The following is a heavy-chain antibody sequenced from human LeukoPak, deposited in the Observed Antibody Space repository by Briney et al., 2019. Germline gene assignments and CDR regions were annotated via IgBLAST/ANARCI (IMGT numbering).Heavy chain of an antibody. CDR3: ASEGSSSLGLDY. J-gene: IGHJ4*02. Sequence: GGSLRLSCAASGFTFTSYAMSWVRQAPGKGLEWVANIKQDGSEKYYVDSVKGRFTISRDNAKNSLYLQVNSLRAEDTAVYYCASEGSSSLGLDYWGQGTLVTVSS. CDR2: IKQDGSEK. CDR1: GFTFTSYA. V-gene: IGHV3-7*04. D-gene: IGHD6-13*01.